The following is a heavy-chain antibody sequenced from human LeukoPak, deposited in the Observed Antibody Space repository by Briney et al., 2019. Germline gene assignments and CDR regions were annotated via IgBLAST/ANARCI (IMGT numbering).Heavy chain of an antibody. D-gene: IGHD3-3*01. J-gene: IGHJ3*02. V-gene: IGHV3-53*01. CDR1: GFTVSSNY. Sequence: GGSLRLSCAASGFTVSSNYMSWVRQAPGKGLEWVSVIYSGGSTYYADPVKGRFTISRDNSKNTLYLQMNSLRAEDTAVYYCTRANTVSIFGVIILDAFDMWGQGTMVTVSS. CDR3: TRANTVSIFGVIILDAFDM. CDR2: IYSGGST.